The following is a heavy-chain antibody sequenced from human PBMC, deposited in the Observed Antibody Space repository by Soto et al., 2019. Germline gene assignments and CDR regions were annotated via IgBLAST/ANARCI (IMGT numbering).Heavy chain of an antibody. CDR3: AKIRYSYDSSGPY. V-gene: IGHV3-23*01. CDR2: ISGSGGST. J-gene: IGHJ4*02. D-gene: IGHD3-22*01. CDR1: GFTFSSYA. Sequence: LRLSCAASGFTFSSYAMSWVRQAPGKGLEWVSAISGSGGSTYYADSVKGRFTISRDNSKNTLYLQMNSLRAEDTAVYYCAKIRYSYDSSGPYWGQGTLVTVSS.